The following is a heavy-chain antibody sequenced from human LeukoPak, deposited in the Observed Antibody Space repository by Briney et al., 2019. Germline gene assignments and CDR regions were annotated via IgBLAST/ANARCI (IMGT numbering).Heavy chain of an antibody. V-gene: IGHV3-23*01. Sequence: GGSLRLSCAASGFTFSSYAMSWVRQAPGKGLEWVSAISGSGGSTYYADSVKGRFTISRDNSKNTLYLQMNSLRAEDTAVYYCAKDSRPRYFGSREFDYWGQGTLVTVSS. J-gene: IGHJ4*02. CDR1: GFTFSSYA. CDR2: ISGSGGST. D-gene: IGHD3-9*01. CDR3: AKDSRPRYFGSREFDY.